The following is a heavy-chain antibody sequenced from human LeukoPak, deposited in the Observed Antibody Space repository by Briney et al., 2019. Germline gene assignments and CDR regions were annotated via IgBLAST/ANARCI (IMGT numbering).Heavy chain of an antibody. V-gene: IGHV4-31*03. CDR2: IYYSGST. CDR1: GGSISSGGYY. CDR3: ARESSGDPNWFDP. D-gene: IGHD3-10*01. Sequence: SETLSLTCTVSGGSISSGGYYWSWIRQHPGKGLEWIGYIYYSGSTYYNPSLKSRVTISVDTSKNQFSLKLSSVIAADTAVYYCARESSGDPNWFDPWGQGTLVTVSS. J-gene: IGHJ5*02.